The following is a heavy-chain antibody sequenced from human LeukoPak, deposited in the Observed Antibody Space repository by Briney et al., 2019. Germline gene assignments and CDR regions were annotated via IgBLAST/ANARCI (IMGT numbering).Heavy chain of an antibody. CDR3: ARINVA. CDR1: GFTFGSYW. V-gene: IGHV3-74*01. CDR2: ISSDGSST. Sequence: GGSLRLSCAISGFTFGSYWMHWVRQAPGKGLAWVSRISSDGSSTTYADSVKGRFTISRDNAKNTLYLQMDSLRAEDTAVYYCARINVAWGQGTLVTVSS. D-gene: IGHD3-16*01. J-gene: IGHJ5*02.